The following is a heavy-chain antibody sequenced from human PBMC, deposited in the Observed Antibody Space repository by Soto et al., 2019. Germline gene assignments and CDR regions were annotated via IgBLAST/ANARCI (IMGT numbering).Heavy chain of an antibody. V-gene: IGHV1-69*01. CDR2: IIPISGTA. Sequence: QVQLVQSGAEVKKPGSSVKVSCKASGGTFSSYAISWVRQSPGQGLEWMGGIIPISGTANYAQKFQGRVTITADESTSTAYMELSSLRSEDPAVYYCARSQCISTSLEIYYYYYYGMDVWGQGTTVTVS. CDR3: ARSQCISTSLEIYYYYYYGMDV. CDR1: GGTFSSYA. J-gene: IGHJ6*02. D-gene: IGHD2-2*01.